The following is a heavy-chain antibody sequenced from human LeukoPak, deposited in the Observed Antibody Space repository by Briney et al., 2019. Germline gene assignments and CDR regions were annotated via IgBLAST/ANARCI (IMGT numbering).Heavy chain of an antibody. Sequence: QAGGSLRLSCAASGFTFSSYAMHWVRQAPGKGLEWVAVISYDGSNKYYADSVKGRFTISRDNSKNTLYLQMNSLRAEDTAVYYCARTYDSSVYYYLNWFDPWGQGTLVTVSS. CDR3: ARTYDSSVYYYLNWFDP. D-gene: IGHD3-22*01. CDR1: GFTFSSYA. J-gene: IGHJ5*02. CDR2: ISYDGSNK. V-gene: IGHV3-30-3*01.